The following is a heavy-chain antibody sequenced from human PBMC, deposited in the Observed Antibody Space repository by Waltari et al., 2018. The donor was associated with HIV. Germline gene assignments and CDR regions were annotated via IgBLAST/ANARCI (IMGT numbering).Heavy chain of an antibody. CDR1: GFTFSSYG. V-gene: IGHV3-30*18. CDR2: ISYDGSNK. J-gene: IGHJ4*02. CDR3: AKTGYGDYGRDD. D-gene: IGHD4-17*01. Sequence: QVQLVESGGGVVQPGRSLRLSCAASGFTFSSYGMHWVRQAPGKGLEWVAFISYDGSNKLYTDSVKGRFTISRDNSKNTLYLQMNSLRAEDTAVYYCAKTGYGDYGRDDWGQGTLVTVSS.